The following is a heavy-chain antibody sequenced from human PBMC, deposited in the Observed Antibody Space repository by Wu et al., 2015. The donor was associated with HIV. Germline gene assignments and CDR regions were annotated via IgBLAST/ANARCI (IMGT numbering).Heavy chain of an antibody. D-gene: IGHD3-22*01. CDR1: GYTFINNF. Sequence: QVQLVQSRAEVKKPGASVKVSCTAFGYTFINNFLHWVRQASGQGPEWMGVINPRTDSTTYAQPFEGRFTMTRDTSKNTVYMELSSLRSEDTARYYCARERVDYNSGGYRAHRGYYFDYWGQGTLVIVSS. CDR2: INPRTDST. CDR3: ARERVDYNSGGYRAHRGYYFDY. J-gene: IGHJ4*02. V-gene: IGHV1-46*01.